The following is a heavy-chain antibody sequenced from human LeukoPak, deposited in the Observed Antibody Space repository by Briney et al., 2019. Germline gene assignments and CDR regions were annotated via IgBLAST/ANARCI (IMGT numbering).Heavy chain of an antibody. V-gene: IGHV4-34*01. D-gene: IGHD3-10*01. CDR1: GGSFSGYY. CDR3: ARDRGYYYGSGSYYKVGYFDY. Sequence: ASETLSLTCAVYGGSFSGYYWSWIRQPPGKGLEWIGEINHSGSTNYNPSLKSRVTISVDTSKNQFSLKLSSVTAADTAVYYCARDRGYYYGSGSYYKVGYFDYWGQGTLVTVSS. J-gene: IGHJ4*02. CDR2: INHSGST.